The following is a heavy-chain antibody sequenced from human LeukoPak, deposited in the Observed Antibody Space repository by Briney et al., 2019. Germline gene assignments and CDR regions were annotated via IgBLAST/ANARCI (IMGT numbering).Heavy chain of an antibody. V-gene: IGHV3-23*01. CDR2: ISGSGGST. D-gene: IGHD3-22*01. CDR1: GFTFSSYA. Sequence: GGSLRLSCAASGFTFSSYAMSWVRQAPGKGLEWVSSISGSGGSTYYADSVKGRFSIARDNSKNTLYLQMNSLRAEDTAVYYCAKEGITMIVVGVDYWGQGALVTVSS. J-gene: IGHJ4*02. CDR3: AKEGITMIVVGVDY.